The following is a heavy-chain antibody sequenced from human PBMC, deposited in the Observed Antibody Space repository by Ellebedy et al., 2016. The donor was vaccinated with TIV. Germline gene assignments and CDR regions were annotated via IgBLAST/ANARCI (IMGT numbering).Heavy chain of an antibody. D-gene: IGHD2-15*01. CDR1: GGSIGKYY. CDR2: SHYSGTT. V-gene: IGHV4-59*01. Sequence: MPGGSLRLSCTVSGGSIGKYYWNWIRQSPGKGLEWIGYSHYSGTTNYNPSLKSRVTVTVDTSKNQFSLKLSSMSAADTAVYYCAQWCSGENCRRAFEVWGQGTMVIVSS. J-gene: IGHJ3*01. CDR3: AQWCSGENCRRAFEV.